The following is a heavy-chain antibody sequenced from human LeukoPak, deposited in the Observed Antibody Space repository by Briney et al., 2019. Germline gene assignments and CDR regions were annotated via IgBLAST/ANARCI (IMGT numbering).Heavy chain of an antibody. J-gene: IGHJ4*02. Sequence: SESLSLTCTVSGGSISSYYWSWIRQPPGKGLEWIGEINHSGSTNYNPSLKSRVTISVDTSKNQFSLKLSSVTAADTAVYYCARGPYDSSGYYKLYYFDYWGQGTLVTVSS. V-gene: IGHV4-34*01. CDR3: ARGPYDSSGYYKLYYFDY. D-gene: IGHD3-22*01. CDR2: INHSGST. CDR1: GGSISSYY.